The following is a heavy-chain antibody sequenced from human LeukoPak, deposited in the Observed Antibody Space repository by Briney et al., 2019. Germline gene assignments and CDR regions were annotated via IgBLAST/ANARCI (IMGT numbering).Heavy chain of an antibody. V-gene: IGHV3-23*01. J-gene: IGHJ3*02. CDR1: GFTFSTYA. Sequence: GGSLRLSCAASGFTFSTYAMSWVRQAPGKGLEWVSAISGSGDNGDNTYYADSVKGQFTISRDNSKNTLYLQMNSLRAEDTAVYYCAKDPPRTGDPDAFDIWGQGTMVTVS. CDR3: AKDPPRTGDPDAFDI. D-gene: IGHD2-21*02. CDR2: ISGSGDNGDNT.